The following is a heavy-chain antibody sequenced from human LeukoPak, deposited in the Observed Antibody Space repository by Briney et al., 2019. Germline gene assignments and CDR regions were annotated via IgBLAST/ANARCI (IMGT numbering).Heavy chain of an antibody. CDR1: GYTFTSYG. Sequence: ASVKVSCKASGYTFTSYGISWVRQAPGQGLEWMGWISAYNGNTNYAQKLQGRVTMTTDTSTSTAYMELRSLRSDDTAVYYCARADYGGNYYYYYMDVWGKGTTVTVSS. CDR3: ARADYGGNYYYYYMDV. V-gene: IGHV1-18*01. J-gene: IGHJ6*03. CDR2: ISAYNGNT. D-gene: IGHD4-23*01.